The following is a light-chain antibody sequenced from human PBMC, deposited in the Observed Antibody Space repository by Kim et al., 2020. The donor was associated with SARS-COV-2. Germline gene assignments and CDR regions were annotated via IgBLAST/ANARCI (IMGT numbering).Light chain of an antibody. CDR3: QVWDSSSDYVV. J-gene: IGLJ2*01. Sequence: PGKRVRIRCGENNLASKSVHWDLHKPGQAHVLVIFYARDLPCGIPERLSGSNSGRTATLTSSRVEAGDEADYYCQVWDSSSDYVVFGGGTQLTVL. CDR2: YAR. CDR1: NLASKS. V-gene: IGLV3-21*04.